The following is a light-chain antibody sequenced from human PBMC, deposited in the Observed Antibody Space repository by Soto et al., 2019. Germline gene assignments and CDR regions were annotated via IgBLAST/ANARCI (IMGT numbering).Light chain of an antibody. CDR1: TNDVGAYNY. CDR3: ASYSTSAPFV. J-gene: IGLJ1*01. CDR2: EVT. Sequence: QSALTQPASVSGSPGHSISIFCTGTTNDVGAYNYVSWYQLHPGKATKVIIHEVTNRPSGVSNRFSGSKSVNTASLTISGLQAEDEADYYCASYSTSAPFVFGTGTKLTVL. V-gene: IGLV2-14*01.